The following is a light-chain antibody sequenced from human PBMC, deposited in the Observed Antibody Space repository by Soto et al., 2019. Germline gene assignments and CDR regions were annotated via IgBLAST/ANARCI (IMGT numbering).Light chain of an antibody. CDR1: SSDVGGSNF. CDR3: VSYTSSTTYV. J-gene: IGLJ1*01. Sequence: ALTQPASVSDSPGQSITISCTGTSSDVGGSNFVSWYQRHPGKPPKLIIYDVANRPSGVSNRFSGSKSGSTASLIISRLQTEDEADYYCVSYTSSTTYVFGTGTKVTVL. CDR2: DVA. V-gene: IGLV2-14*03.